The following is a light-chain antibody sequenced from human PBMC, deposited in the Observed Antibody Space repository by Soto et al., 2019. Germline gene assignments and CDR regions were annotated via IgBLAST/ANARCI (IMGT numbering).Light chain of an antibody. V-gene: IGLV1-40*01. J-gene: IGLJ1*01. CDR1: SSNIGSTYD. CDR3: QSYDDSLSVHYV. CDR2: GNT. Sequence: QSALTQPPSVSGAPGQRVTISCTGSSSNIGSTYDVQCYQQLPGTAPKLLIHGNTDRPSGVPDLFSGSKSGTSASLAITGLQADDEADYYCQSYDDSLSVHYVFGTGTKVTVL.